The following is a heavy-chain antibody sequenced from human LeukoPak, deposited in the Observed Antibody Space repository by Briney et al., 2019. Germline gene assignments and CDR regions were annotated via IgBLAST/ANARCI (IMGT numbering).Heavy chain of an antibody. V-gene: IGHV4-34*01. D-gene: IGHD6-19*01. CDR1: GGSFSGYY. Sequence: SGTLSLTCAVYGGSFSGYYWSWIRQPPGKGLEWIGEVNRSGSTTYNPSLKRRVTISVDTSKNQFSLKLSSVTAADTAVYYCARCRGAVAHIDYWGQGTLVTVSS. CDR3: ARCRGAVAHIDY. CDR2: VNRSGST. J-gene: IGHJ4*02.